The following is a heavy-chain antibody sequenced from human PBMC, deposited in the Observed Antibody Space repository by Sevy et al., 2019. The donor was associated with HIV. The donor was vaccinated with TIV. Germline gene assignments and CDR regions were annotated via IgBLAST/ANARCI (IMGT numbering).Heavy chain of an antibody. Sequence: GGSLRLSCEASGFTFSKYSMSWVRQAPGKGLEWVSTFSFGCGRINYADSVKGRFTISRDDSKNTLYLQMNSLRAEDTPVYYCAREGCTKSHVYWGQGTLVTVSS. D-gene: IGHD2-8*01. V-gene: IGHV3-23*01. CDR3: AREGCTKSHVY. CDR1: GFTFSKYS. J-gene: IGHJ4*02. CDR2: FSFGCGRI.